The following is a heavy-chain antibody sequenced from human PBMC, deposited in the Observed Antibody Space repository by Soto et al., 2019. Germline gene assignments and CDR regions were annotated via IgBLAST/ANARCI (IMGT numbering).Heavy chain of an antibody. CDR3: AKDMYSSSSELDY. D-gene: IGHD6-6*01. Sequence: GGSLRLSCAASGFTFSSYAMSWVRQAPGKGLEWVSVISGSVGSTYYADSVKGRFTISRDNSKNTLYLQMNSLRAEDTAVYYCAKDMYSSSSELDYWGQGTLVTVSS. CDR1: GFTFSSYA. V-gene: IGHV3-23*01. CDR2: ISGSVGST. J-gene: IGHJ4*02.